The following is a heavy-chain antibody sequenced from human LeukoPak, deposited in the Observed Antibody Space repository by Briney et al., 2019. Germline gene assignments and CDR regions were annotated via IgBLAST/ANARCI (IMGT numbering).Heavy chain of an antibody. Sequence: GASVKVSCKASGYTFTSYDINWVRQATGQGLEWMGWVNPNSGNTGYAQKFQGRVTMTRNTSISTVYMELSSLRSEDTAVYYCARGLRRAAMVTEDYWGQGTLVTVSS. CDR2: VNPNSGNT. J-gene: IGHJ4*02. CDR1: GYTFTSYD. CDR3: ARGLRRAAMVTEDY. D-gene: IGHD5-18*01. V-gene: IGHV1-8*01.